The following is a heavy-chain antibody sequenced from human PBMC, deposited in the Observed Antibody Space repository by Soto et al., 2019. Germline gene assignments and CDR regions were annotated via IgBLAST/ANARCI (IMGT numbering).Heavy chain of an antibody. CDR2: IFISSSYI. CDR1: GFTFSSYS. CDR3: ARVPYGGSYWREFDY. D-gene: IGHD1-26*01. Sequence: LRLSWAASGFTFSSYSMNWVRQAPWKGLEWVSSIFISSSYIYYADSVKGRFTISRDNAKNSLYLQMNSLRADDTAVYYCARVPYGGSYWREFDYWGQGTLVTVSS. V-gene: IGHV3-21*01. J-gene: IGHJ4*02.